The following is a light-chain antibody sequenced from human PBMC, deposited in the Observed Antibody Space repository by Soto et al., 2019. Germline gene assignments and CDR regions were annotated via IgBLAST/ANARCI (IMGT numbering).Light chain of an antibody. CDR1: QSVSRN. CDR3: QQYNDWQT. J-gene: IGKJ1*01. V-gene: IGKV3-15*01. CDR2: AAS. Sequence: EIVMTQSPATLCVSPGERATVSCRASQSVSRNLAWFQQKPGQAPRLLIYAASTRASGIPARFSGSGSGTEFTLTISSLQSEDFAVYYCQQYNDWQTFGQGTKVEIK.